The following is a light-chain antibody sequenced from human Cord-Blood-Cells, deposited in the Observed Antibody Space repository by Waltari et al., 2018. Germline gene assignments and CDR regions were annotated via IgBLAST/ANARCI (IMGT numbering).Light chain of an antibody. V-gene: IGKV3-20*01. J-gene: IGKJ3*01. CDR2: GAS. Sequence: EIVLTQSPGTLSLSPGERATLSCRASQSGSSSYLAWYQQKPGQAPRLLIYGASSRATGIPDRFSGSGSGTDFTLTISRLEPGDFAVYYCQQYGSSPPFTFGPGTKVDIK. CDR3: QQYGSSPPFT. CDR1: QSGSSSY.